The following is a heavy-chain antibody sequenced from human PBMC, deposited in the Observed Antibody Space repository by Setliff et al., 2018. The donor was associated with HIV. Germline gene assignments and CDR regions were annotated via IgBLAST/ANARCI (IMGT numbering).Heavy chain of an antibody. CDR3: ATDGIGGWLRPMPDY. CDR1: GYTFPNYG. CDR2: ISAYNGNT. V-gene: IGHV1-18*04. Sequence: WASVKVSCKASGYTFPNYGITWVRQAPGQGLEWMGWISAYNGNTKYAQKIQGRVTMTTDTFTNTAYMELRSLRSEDTAVYYCATDGIGGWLRPMPDYWGPGTLVTVSS. D-gene: IGHD5-12*01. J-gene: IGHJ4*02.